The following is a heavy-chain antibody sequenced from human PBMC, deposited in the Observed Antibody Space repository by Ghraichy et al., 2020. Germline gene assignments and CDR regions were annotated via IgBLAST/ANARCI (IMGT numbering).Heavy chain of an antibody. CDR3: AKDGGDGYNSGFDY. J-gene: IGHJ4*02. CDR1: GFTFSSYA. V-gene: IGHV3-23*01. Sequence: ETLSLTCAASGFTFSSYAMTWVRQAPGKGLEWVSTIGGSGVSTFYADSVKGRFTISRDNSKNTLYLQMSSLRAEDTAIYYCAKDGGDGYNSGFDYWGQGSLVTVSS. D-gene: IGHD5-24*01. CDR2: IGGSGVST.